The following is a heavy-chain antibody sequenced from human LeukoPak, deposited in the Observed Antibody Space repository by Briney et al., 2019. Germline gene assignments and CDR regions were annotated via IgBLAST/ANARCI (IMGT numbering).Heavy chain of an antibody. CDR1: GSTFSSYA. Sequence: SVKVSCKASGSTFSSYAISWVRQAPGQGLEWMGGIIPIFGTANYAQKFQGRVTITADESTSTAYMELSSLRSEDTAVYYCAIHIVVSANWFDPWGQGTLVTVSS. CDR3: AIHIVVSANWFDP. D-gene: IGHD2-2*01. CDR2: IIPIFGTA. J-gene: IGHJ5*02. V-gene: IGHV1-69*13.